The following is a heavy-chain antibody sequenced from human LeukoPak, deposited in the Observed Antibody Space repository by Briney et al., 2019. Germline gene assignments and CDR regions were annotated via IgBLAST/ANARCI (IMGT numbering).Heavy chain of an antibody. V-gene: IGHV3-21*01. CDR2: ISSSSSYI. CDR3: ARVGEYYDFWSGYFTREGYYYGMDV. CDR1: GFTFSSYS. J-gene: IGHJ6*02. Sequence: GGSLRLSCAASGFTFSSYSMNWVRQAPGKGLERVSSISSSSSYIYYADSVKGRFTISRDNAKNSLYLQMNSLRAEDTAVYYCARVGEYYDFWSGYFTREGYYYGMDVWGQGTTVTVSS. D-gene: IGHD3-3*01.